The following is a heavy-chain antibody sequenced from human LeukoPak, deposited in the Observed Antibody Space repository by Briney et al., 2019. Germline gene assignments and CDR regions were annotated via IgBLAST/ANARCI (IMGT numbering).Heavy chain of an antibody. D-gene: IGHD2-2*02. J-gene: IGHJ4*02. CDR3: AREYCSSTSCYTELLGY. CDR1: GFTFSSYW. V-gene: IGHV3-7*01. CDR2: IKQDGSEK. Sequence: GGSLRLSCAASGFTFSSYWMSWVRQAPGKGLEWVANIKQDGSEKYYVDSVKGRFTISRDNAKNSLYLQMNSLRAEDTAVYYCAREYCSSTSCYTELLGYWGQGTLVTVSS.